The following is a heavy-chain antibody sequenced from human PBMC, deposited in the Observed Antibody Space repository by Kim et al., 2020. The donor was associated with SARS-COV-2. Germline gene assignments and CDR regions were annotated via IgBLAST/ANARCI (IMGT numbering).Heavy chain of an antibody. Sequence: AQKFQGRVTITADESTSTAYMELSSLRSEDTAVYYCARGGHYGSDNWFDPWGQGTLVTVSS. J-gene: IGHJ5*02. D-gene: IGHD4-17*01. V-gene: IGHV1-69*01. CDR3: ARGGHYGSDNWFDP.